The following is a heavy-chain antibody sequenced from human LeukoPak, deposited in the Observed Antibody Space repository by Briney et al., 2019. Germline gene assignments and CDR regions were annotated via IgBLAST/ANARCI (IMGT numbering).Heavy chain of an antibody. CDR3: ARGRSTTTIFDY. V-gene: IGHV3-23*01. D-gene: IGHD5-24*01. CDR2: ISGSGGST. J-gene: IGHJ4*02. Sequence: PGGSLRLSCAASGFTFSSYAMSWVRQAPGKGLEWVSAISGSGGSTYYADSVKGRFTISRDNSKNTLFLQMNSLRVEDTAVYYCARGRSTTTIFDYWGQGTLVTVSS. CDR1: GFTFSSYA.